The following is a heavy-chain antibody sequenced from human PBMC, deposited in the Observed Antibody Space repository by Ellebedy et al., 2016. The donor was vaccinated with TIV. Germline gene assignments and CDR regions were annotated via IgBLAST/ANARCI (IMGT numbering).Heavy chain of an antibody. CDR1: GVTVSNNY. CDR3: AGDIYYYTSGAWYSRFY. J-gene: IGHJ4*02. V-gene: IGHV3-53*01. D-gene: IGHD3-22*01. CDR2: IYSGGGT. Sequence: GESLKISXAASGVTVSNNYMSWVRQAPGKGLEWVSVIYSGGGTYYADSVKGRFTISRDNSKNTLYLQMNSLRAEDTAVYYCAGDIYYYTSGAWYSRFYWGQGSLVTVSS.